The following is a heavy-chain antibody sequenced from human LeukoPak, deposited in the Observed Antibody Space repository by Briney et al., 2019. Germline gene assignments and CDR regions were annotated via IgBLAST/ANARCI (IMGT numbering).Heavy chain of an antibody. CDR3: AREVSQYYYDSSGYFDY. Sequence: PGRSLRLSCAASGFTFSSYAMHWVRQAPGKGLEWVAVITYDGSNKYYADSVKGRFTISRDNSKNTLYLQMNSLSAEDTAVYYCAREVSQYYYDSSGYFDYWGQGTLVTVSS. J-gene: IGHJ4*02. CDR1: GFTFSSYA. D-gene: IGHD3-22*01. V-gene: IGHV3-30*04. CDR2: ITYDGSNK.